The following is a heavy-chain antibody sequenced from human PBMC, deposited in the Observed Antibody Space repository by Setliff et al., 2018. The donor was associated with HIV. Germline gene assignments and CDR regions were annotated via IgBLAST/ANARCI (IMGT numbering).Heavy chain of an antibody. V-gene: IGHV4-4*07. Sequence: SETLSLTCTSSGDSISGYYWSWIRQPAGKGLEWIGRMHTSGNTNYNPSLKSRVTISLDTSTNRFSLKLNSVTAADTAIYYCARQVGSQYSYWAYYFDSWGQGALVTVSS. CDR3: ARQVGSQYSYWAYYFDS. D-gene: IGHD5-18*01. CDR1: GDSISGYY. J-gene: IGHJ4*02. CDR2: MHTSGNT.